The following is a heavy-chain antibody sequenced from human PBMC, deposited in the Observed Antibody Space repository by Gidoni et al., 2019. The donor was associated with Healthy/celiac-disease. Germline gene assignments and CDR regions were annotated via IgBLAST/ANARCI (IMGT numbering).Heavy chain of an antibody. V-gene: IGHV3-48*02. CDR3: ARDLGGYSYGSWFDP. CDR2: ISSSSSTI. CDR1: GFTFSRYS. D-gene: IGHD5-18*01. J-gene: IGHJ5*02. Sequence: EVQLVESGGGLVQPGGSLRLSCAASGFTFSRYSMNWVRQAPGKGLEWVSYISSSSSTIYYADSVKGRFTISRDNAKNSLYLQMNSLRDEDTAVYYCARDLGGYSYGSWFDPWGQGTLVTVSS.